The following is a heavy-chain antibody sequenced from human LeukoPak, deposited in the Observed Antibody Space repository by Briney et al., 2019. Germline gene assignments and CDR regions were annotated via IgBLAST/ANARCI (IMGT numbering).Heavy chain of an antibody. D-gene: IGHD6-13*01. J-gene: IGHJ4*02. CDR2: IYYSGST. CDR1: GGSISSYY. Sequence: SETLSLTCTVSGGSISSYYWSWVRQPPGKGRGWIGYIYYSGSTNYNPSLKSRVTISVDTSKNQFSLKLSSVTAADTAVYYCARSVSSSWDFDYWGQGTLVTVSS. CDR3: ARSVSSSWDFDY. V-gene: IGHV4-59*08.